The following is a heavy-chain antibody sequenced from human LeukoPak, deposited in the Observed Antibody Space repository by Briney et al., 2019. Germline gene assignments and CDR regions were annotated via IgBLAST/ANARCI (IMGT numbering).Heavy chain of an antibody. CDR2: IYSGGST. D-gene: IGHD2-21*01. CDR1: GFTFSSNY. CDR3: ARDIRGGELVLDY. J-gene: IGHJ4*02. Sequence: PGGSLTLSCAASGFTFSSNYMSWVRQAPGKGLEWVAVIYSGGSTYYADSVKGRFTISRDNSKNTLYLQMNSLSAEDTAVYYCARDIRGGELVLDYWGQGTLVTVSS. V-gene: IGHV3-53*01.